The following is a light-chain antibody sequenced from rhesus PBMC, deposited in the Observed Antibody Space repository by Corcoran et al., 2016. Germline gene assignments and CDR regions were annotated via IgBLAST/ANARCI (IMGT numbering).Light chain of an antibody. J-gene: IGKJ3*01. CDR2: RAS. CDR3: QKHEISPFT. V-gene: IGKV1-69*01. CDR1: QGIRDW. Sequence: DIQMTQSPSSLSASVGDRVTITCRASQGIRDWLAWYQQKPGKAPKLLIYRASNLETGVPSRFSGSGSRTDFTLTISIRQPEDIATYYCQKHEISPFTFGPGTKLDIK.